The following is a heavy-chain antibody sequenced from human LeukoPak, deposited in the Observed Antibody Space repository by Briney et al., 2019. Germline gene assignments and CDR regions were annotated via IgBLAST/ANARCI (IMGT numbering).Heavy chain of an antibody. J-gene: IGHJ6*03. V-gene: IGHV1-2*02. CDR1: GYTFTGYY. Sequence: ASVKVSCKASGYTFTGYYIHWVRQAPVQGLEWMGWINPDSGGTNYAQKFQGRVTMTRDTSISTAYMEVSRLTSDDTAVYYCAGDPQGHYYMDVWGKGTTVTVSS. CDR3: AGDPQGHYYMDV. CDR2: INPDSGGT.